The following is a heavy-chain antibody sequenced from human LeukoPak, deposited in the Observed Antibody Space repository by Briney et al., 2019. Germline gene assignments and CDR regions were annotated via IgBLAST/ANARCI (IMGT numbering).Heavy chain of an antibody. CDR2: IYYSGST. J-gene: IGHJ4*02. CDR3: ARTSSGWYGSDY. D-gene: IGHD6-19*01. V-gene: IGHV4-59*01. CDR1: GGSISSYY. Sequence: ASETLSLTCTVSGGSISSYYWSWIRQPPGKGLEWIGYIYYSGSTNYNPSLKSRVTISVDTSKNQFSLKLSSVTAADTAVYYCARTSSGWYGSDYWGQGTLVTVSS.